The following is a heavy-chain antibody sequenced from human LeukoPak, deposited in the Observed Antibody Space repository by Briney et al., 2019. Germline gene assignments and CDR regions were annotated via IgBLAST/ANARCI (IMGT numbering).Heavy chain of an antibody. CDR3: AREVGATPPDY. Sequence: GGSLRLPCAGSGITFSTYWMSWVRQAPGEGLEWVANINQDGSEKYYVDSVKGRFTISRDNAKNSLYLQLNSLRAEDTAVYYCAREVGATPPDYWGQGTLVTVSS. V-gene: IGHV3-7*01. D-gene: IGHD1-26*01. CDR1: GITFSTYW. J-gene: IGHJ4*02. CDR2: INQDGSEK.